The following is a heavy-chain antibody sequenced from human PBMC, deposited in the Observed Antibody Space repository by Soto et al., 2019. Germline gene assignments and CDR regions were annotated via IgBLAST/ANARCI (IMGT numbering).Heavy chain of an antibody. Sequence: GGSLRLSCAASGFTFSSYSMNWVRQAPGKGLEWVSSISSSSYIYYADSVKGRFTISRDNAKNSLYLQMNSLRAEDTAVYYCARAFLSVPDPLDAFDIWGQGTMVTVSS. CDR3: ARAFLSVPDPLDAFDI. J-gene: IGHJ3*02. V-gene: IGHV3-21*01. CDR1: GFTFSSYS. D-gene: IGHD6-19*01. CDR2: ISSSSYI.